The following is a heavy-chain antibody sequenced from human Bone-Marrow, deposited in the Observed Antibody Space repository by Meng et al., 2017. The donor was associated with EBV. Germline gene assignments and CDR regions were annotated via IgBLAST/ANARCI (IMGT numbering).Heavy chain of an antibody. Sequence: QGQLKQWGAGLLKPSDTLSLNCAVYGGSLSDSYWNWIRQSPGKGLEWIGEINHSGNADYNPSLKSRVTISVDTSKNHFSMKLSSVTAADTAVYYCARGVWDHWGQGILVTVSS. D-gene: IGHD1-26*01. CDR3: ARGVWDH. V-gene: IGHV4-34*01. J-gene: IGHJ4*02. CDR2: INHSGNA. CDR1: GGSLSDSY.